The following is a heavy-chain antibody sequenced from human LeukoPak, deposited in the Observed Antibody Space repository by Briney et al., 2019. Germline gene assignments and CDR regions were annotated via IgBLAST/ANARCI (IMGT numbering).Heavy chain of an antibody. J-gene: IGHJ4*02. CDR2: ISWNSGSI. CDR3: TKDTGDGYSVAYFAY. D-gene: IGHD5-24*01. CDR1: GFTFDDYA. V-gene: IGHV3-9*03. Sequence: SLRLSCAASGFTFDDYAMHWVRQAPGKGLEWVSGISWNSGSIGYADSVKGRFTISRDSAKNSLYLQMNSLRAEDLGLYYCTKDTGDGYSVAYFAYWGQGTLVTVSS.